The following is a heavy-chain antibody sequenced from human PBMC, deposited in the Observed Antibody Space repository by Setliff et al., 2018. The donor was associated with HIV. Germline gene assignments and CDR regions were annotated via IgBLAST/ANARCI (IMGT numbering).Heavy chain of an antibody. CDR1: GFTFSSYG. Sequence: LSLSCAASGFTFSSYGMHWVRQAPGKGLEWVAFIRYTGSNKYYADSVKGRFTISRDNSKNTLYLQMISLRVEDTAVYYCANRNPHYYYDSSGLDAFDIWGQGTMVTVSS. D-gene: IGHD3-22*01. V-gene: IGHV3-30*02. CDR3: ANRNPHYYYDSSGLDAFDI. CDR2: IRYTGSNK. J-gene: IGHJ3*02.